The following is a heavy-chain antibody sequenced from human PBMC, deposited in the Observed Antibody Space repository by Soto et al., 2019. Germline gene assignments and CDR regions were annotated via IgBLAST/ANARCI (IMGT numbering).Heavy chain of an antibody. CDR3: ARDLVKLGYDSNAGYGAFDI. V-gene: IGHV1-69*01. CDR2: IIPIFGTA. D-gene: IGHD3-3*01. J-gene: IGHJ3*02. Sequence: QVQQVQSGAEVKKPGSSVKVSCKASGGTFSSYAISWVRQAPGQGLEWMGGIIPIFGTANYAQKFQGRVTITADESTSTAYMELSSLRSEHTAVYYCARDLVKLGYDSNAGYGAFDIWGQGTMVTVSS. CDR1: GGTFSSYA.